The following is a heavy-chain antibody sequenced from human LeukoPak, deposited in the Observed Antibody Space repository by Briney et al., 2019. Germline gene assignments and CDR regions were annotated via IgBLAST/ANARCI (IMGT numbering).Heavy chain of an antibody. Sequence: ASVKVSCKASGYTFTSYHMHWVRLAPGQGLEWMGIINPSSGSTTYAQTFQDRVTMTRDTSTNTVYMDLSSLRSEDTAVYYCARMWAGRRIYYFDFWGQGTLVTVSS. CDR2: INPSSGST. V-gene: IGHV1-46*01. CDR1: GYTFTSYH. CDR3: ARMWAGRRIYYFDF. J-gene: IGHJ4*02. D-gene: IGHD1-14*01.